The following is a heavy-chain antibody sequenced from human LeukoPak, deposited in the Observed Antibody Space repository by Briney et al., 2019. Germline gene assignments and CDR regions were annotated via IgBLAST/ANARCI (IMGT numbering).Heavy chain of an antibody. V-gene: IGHV4-34*01. D-gene: IGHD2-8*01. CDR2: INHSGST. J-gene: IGHJ4*02. Sequence: SETLSLTCAVYGGSFSGYYWNWIRQPPGKGLEWIGEINHSGSTNYNPSLKSRVTISVDPSKNQFSLKLSSVTAADTAVYYCACTAGYWGQGTLVTVSS. CDR1: GGSFSGYY. CDR3: ACTAGY.